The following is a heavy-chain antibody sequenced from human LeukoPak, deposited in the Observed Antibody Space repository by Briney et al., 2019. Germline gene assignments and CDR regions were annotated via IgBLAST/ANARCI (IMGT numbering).Heavy chain of an antibody. V-gene: IGHV3-48*03. Sequence: PGGSLRLSCAASGFTFSSYEMHWVRHAPGKGLECVSYISSSGSTIYYADSVKGRFTIYRDNAKNSLYLQMNSLRADDTAVYYCARGQNVLLWFGELGMDVWGKGTTVTVSS. CDR3: ARGQNVLLWFGELGMDV. J-gene: IGHJ6*04. CDR1: GFTFSSYE. D-gene: IGHD3-10*01. CDR2: ISSSGSTI.